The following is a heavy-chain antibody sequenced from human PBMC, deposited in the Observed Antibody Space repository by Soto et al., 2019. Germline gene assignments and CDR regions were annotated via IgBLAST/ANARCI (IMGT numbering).Heavy chain of an antibody. D-gene: IGHD3-22*01. J-gene: IGHJ6*02. V-gene: IGHV1-69*13. CDR3: ARDSKASYDSSGYSSAFDV. CDR2: IIPIFGTA. Sequence: GASVKVSCKASGYTFTSYYMHWVRQAPGQGLEWMGGIIPIFGTANYAQKFQGRVTITADESTSTAYMELSSLRSEDTAVYYCARDSKASYDSSGYSSAFDVWGQGTTVTVSS. CDR1: GYTFTSYY.